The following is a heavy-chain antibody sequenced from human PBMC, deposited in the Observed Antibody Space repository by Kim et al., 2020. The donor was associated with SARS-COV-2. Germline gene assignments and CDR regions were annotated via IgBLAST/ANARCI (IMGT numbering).Heavy chain of an antibody. Sequence: SETLSLTCTVSGGSISSYYWSWIRQPPGKGLEWIGYIYYSGSTNYNPSLKSRVTISVDTSKNQFSLKLSSVTAADTAVYYCARERQLVLDYWGQGTLVTVSS. CDR2: IYYSGST. CDR1: GGSISSYY. V-gene: IGHV4-59*01. CDR3: ARERQLVLDY. J-gene: IGHJ4*02. D-gene: IGHD6-13*01.